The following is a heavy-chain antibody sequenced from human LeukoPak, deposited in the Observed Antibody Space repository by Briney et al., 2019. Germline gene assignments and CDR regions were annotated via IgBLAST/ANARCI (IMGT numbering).Heavy chain of an antibody. V-gene: IGHV3-7*01. D-gene: IGHD3-9*01. CDR3: ARDTPLRYFDWLLSSYYGMDV. Sequence: PGGSLRLSCAASGFTFSSYAMSWVRQAPGKGLEWVANIKQDGSEKYYVDSVKGRFTISRDNAKNSLYLQMNSLRAEDTAVYYCARDTPLRYFDWLLSSYYGMDVWGQGTTVTVSS. CDR1: GFTFSSYA. CDR2: IKQDGSEK. J-gene: IGHJ6*02.